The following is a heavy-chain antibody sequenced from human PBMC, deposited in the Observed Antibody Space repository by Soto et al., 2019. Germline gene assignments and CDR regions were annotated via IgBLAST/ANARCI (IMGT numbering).Heavy chain of an antibody. CDR2: IKSKTDGGTT. CDR3: NTYYSGGWYAY. J-gene: IGHJ4*02. V-gene: IGHV3-15*07. CDR1: GFTFSNAW. D-gene: IGHD6-19*01. Sequence: EVQLVESGGGLVKPGGSLRLSCAASGFTFSNAWMNWVRQAPGKGLEWVGRIKSKTDGGTTDYAAPVKGRFTISREESKNTPYLQMDSLKTDDTAVYYCNTYYSGGWYAYWGQGTLVTVSS.